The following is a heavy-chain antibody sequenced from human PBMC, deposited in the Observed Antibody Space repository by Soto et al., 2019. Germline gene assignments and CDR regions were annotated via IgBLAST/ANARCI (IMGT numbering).Heavy chain of an antibody. CDR2: IYSGGST. CDR1: GFSVRSNY. V-gene: IGHV3-66*01. Sequence: EVQLVESGGGLVQPGGSLRLSCVASGFSVRSNYMSWVRQAPGKGLEWVSVIYSGGSTYYADSVEGRFTISRDNSKNTLYLQMNNLGADDTATYYCARESMGDSVFYYYAMDVW. D-gene: IGHD2-21*02. CDR3: ARESMGDSVFYYYAMDV. J-gene: IGHJ6*01.